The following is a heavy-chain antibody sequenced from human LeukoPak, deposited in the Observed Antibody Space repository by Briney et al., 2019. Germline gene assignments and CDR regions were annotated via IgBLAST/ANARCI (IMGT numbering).Heavy chain of an antibody. CDR2: INPKSGGT. D-gene: IGHD2-21*02. J-gene: IGHJ4*02. CDR1: GYTFTDYY. V-gene: IGHV1-2*02. Sequence: ASVKVSCKASGYTFTDYYMHWVRQAPGQRLEWMGWINPKSGGTNYAQRFQGRVTMTRDTSISTAYMEPSRLTSDDTAVYYCTYEGDYYYGYWGQGTLVTVSS. CDR3: TYEGDYYYGY.